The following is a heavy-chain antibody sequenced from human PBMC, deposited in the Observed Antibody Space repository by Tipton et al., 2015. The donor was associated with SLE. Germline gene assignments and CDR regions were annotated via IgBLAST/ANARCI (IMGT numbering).Heavy chain of an antibody. CDR2: FYYGGRT. J-gene: IGHJ3*02. V-gene: IGHV4-39*07. D-gene: IGHD2-8*02. CDR3: ARDRDIVLEPVPIPPAFDI. CDR1: GASVSSSAYY. Sequence: LRLSCTVSGASVSSSAYYWGWIRQPPGKGLEWIGTFYYGGRTFYNPSLKSRVTLLLDTSKNQFSLDLSSVTAADTAVYFCARDRDIVLEPVPIPPAFDIWGQGTTVTVSS.